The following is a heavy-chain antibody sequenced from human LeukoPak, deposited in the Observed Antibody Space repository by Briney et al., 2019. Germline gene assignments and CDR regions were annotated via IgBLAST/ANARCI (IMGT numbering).Heavy chain of an antibody. Sequence: PSETLSLTCTVSSGSITSYYWSWIRQPPGKGLEWIGYIYYSESTNYNPSLKSRVTISVDTSKNQFSLKLNSVTAADTAVYYCARDSRSSNWYTNWFDPWGQGTLVTVSS. CDR1: SGSITSYY. CDR3: ARDSRSSNWYTNWFDP. D-gene: IGHD6-13*01. V-gene: IGHV4-59*01. CDR2: IYYSEST. J-gene: IGHJ5*02.